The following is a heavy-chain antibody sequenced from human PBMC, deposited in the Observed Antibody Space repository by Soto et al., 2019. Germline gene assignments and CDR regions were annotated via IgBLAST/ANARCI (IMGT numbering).Heavy chain of an antibody. CDR2: ISPDGSTT. CDR3: AKDRVPYSDYGRYFDL. D-gene: IGHD4-17*01. Sequence: EVQLVESGGGLVQPGGSLRLSCAASRFTVSTYWMHWVRQDPGKGLMWVSRISPDGSTTTYADPVRGRFTISRDTAENTLYLQMNSLRVEDTAVYYCAKDRVPYSDYGRYFDLWGRGTLVTVSS. V-gene: IGHV3-74*01. CDR1: RFTVSTYW. J-gene: IGHJ2*01.